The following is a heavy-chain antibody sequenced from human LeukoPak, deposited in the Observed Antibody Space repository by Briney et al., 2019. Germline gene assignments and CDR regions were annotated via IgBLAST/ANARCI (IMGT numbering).Heavy chain of an antibody. D-gene: IGHD1-26*01. CDR2: INHSGST. Sequence: SETLSLTCAVYGGSFSGYYWSWIRQPPGKGLEWIGEINHSGSTNYNPSLKSRVTISVDTSKNQFSLKLSSVTAADTAVYYCARSVSGSYYYWGQGTLVTVSS. CDR1: GGSFSGYY. J-gene: IGHJ4*02. V-gene: IGHV4-34*01. CDR3: ARSVSGSYYY.